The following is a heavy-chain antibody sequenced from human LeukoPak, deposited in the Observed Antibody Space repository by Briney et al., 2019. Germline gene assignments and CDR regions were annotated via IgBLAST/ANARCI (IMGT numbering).Heavy chain of an antibody. CDR1: GGTFISYA. CDR3: ARDLADDAFDI. J-gene: IGHJ3*02. V-gene: IGHV1-69*06. CDR2: IIPIFGTA. Sequence: GASVKVSFKASGGTFISYAISWVRQAPGQGLEWMGGIIPIFGTANYTQKFQGRVTITADKSTSTAYMELSSLRSEDTAVYYCARDLADDAFDIWGQGTMVTVSS.